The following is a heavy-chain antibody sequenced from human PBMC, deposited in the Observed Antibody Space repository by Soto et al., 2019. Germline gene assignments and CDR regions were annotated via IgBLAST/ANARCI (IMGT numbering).Heavy chain of an antibody. CDR1: GFTFSSYA. J-gene: IGHJ4*02. CDR2: IYYDGSNK. D-gene: IGHD2-8*01. CDR3: ARPYCTNGVCYYYFDY. V-gene: IGHV3-33*01. Sequence: ALRLSCAASGFTFSSYAMHWVRQAPGKGLEWVAVIYYDGSNKYYIDSVKGRFTISRDNSKNTLYLQMNSLRAEDTAVYYCARPYCTNGVCYYYFDYWGQGT.